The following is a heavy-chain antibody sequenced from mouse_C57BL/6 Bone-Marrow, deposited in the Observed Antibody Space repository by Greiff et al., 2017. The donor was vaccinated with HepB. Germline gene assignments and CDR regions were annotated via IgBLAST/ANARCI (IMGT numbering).Heavy chain of an antibody. CDR1: GFTFSSYG. CDR2: ISSGGSYT. D-gene: IGHD2-5*01. J-gene: IGHJ4*01. CDR3: ARHYSNYGVSMDY. V-gene: IGHV5-6*01. Sequence: DVQLVESGGDLVKPGGSLKLSCAASGFTFSSYGMSWVRQTPDKRLEWVATISSGGSYTYYPDSVKGRFTISRDNAKNTLYLQMSSLKSEDTAMYYCARHYSNYGVSMDYWGQGTSVTVSS.